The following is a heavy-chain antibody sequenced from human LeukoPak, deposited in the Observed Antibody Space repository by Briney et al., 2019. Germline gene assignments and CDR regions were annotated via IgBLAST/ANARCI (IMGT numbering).Heavy chain of an antibody. Sequence: GGSLRLSCAASGFIFSSYAMSWVRQAPGKGLEWVSAISGGGGSTYYADSVKGRFAISRDNSKNTLYLQMNSLRAEDTAVYYCARGLVDYYFDYWGQGTLVTVSS. CDR3: ARGLVDYYFDY. J-gene: IGHJ4*02. D-gene: IGHD1-26*01. CDR1: GFIFSSYA. V-gene: IGHV3-23*01. CDR2: ISGGGGST.